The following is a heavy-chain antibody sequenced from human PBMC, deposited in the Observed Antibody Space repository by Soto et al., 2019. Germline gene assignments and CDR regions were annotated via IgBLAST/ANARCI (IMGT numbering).Heavy chain of an antibody. CDR2: IVAIFGTR. J-gene: IGHJ5*02. CDR3: ARSYGSGTYGSLDP. Sequence: QIQLVQSGAEVKKPGSSVKVSCKASGGTFSSYAINWVRQAPGQGLEWVGGIVAIFGTRNYAQQFQDRVTFTADESTTTAYMELNSLRSEDTAVYYCARSYGSGTYGSLDPCGQGTLVTVSS. D-gene: IGHD3-10*01. CDR1: GGTFSSYA. V-gene: IGHV1-69*01.